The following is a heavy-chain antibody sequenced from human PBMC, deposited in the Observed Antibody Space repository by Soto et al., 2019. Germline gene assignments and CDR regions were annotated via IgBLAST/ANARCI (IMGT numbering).Heavy chain of an antibody. CDR2: IYHSGST. CDR3: AKKGSVPAAMSYYYYYMDV. V-gene: IGHV4-4*02. Sequence: LSLTCAVSSGSISSSNWWSWVRQPPGKGLEWIGEIYHSGSTNYNPSLKSRVTISVDKSKNQFSLKLSSVTAADTAVYYCAKKGSVPAAMSYYYYYMDVWGKGTTVTVSS. D-gene: IGHD2-2*01. CDR1: SGSISSSNW. J-gene: IGHJ6*03.